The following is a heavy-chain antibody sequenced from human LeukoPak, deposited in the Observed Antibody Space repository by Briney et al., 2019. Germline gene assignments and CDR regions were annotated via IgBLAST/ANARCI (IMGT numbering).Heavy chain of an antibody. J-gene: IGHJ4*02. V-gene: IGHV4-59*12. CDR2: IYYSGST. CDR1: GGSISSYY. Sequence: SETLSLTCTVSGGSISSYYWSWIRQPPGKGLEWIGYIYYSGSTNYNPSLKSRVTMSVDTSKNQFSLKLSSVTAADTAVYYCASAYSSGWYAAYWGQGTLVTVSS. CDR3: ASAYSSGWYAAY. D-gene: IGHD6-19*01.